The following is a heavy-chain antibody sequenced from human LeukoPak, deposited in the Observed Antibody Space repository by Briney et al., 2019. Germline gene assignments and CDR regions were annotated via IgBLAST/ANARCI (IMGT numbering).Heavy chain of an antibody. CDR3: ARAEAGDSSGYYLGFDY. Sequence: SETLSLTCTVSGGSINSYYWSWIRQPPGKGLEWIGYIYYSGSTNYNPSLKSRVTISVDTSKNQFSLKLSSVTAADTAVYYCARAEAGDSSGYYLGFDYWGQGTLVTVSS. CDR2: IYYSGST. D-gene: IGHD3-22*01. J-gene: IGHJ4*02. CDR1: GGSINSYY. V-gene: IGHV4-59*01.